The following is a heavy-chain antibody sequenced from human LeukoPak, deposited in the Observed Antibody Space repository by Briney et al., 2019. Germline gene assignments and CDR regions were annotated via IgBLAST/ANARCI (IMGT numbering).Heavy chain of an antibody. CDR2: INHSGST. D-gene: IGHD6-6*01. CDR1: GGSISSGGYY. V-gene: IGHV4-39*07. J-gene: IGHJ6*02. Sequence: PSETLSLTCTVSGGSISSGGYYWSWIRQPPGKGLEWVGEINHSGSTNYNPSLKSRVTISVDTSKNQFSLKLSSVTAADTAVYYCARGGAARPVTQYYYYYYGMDVWGQGTTVTVSS. CDR3: ARGGAARPVTQYYYYYYGMDV.